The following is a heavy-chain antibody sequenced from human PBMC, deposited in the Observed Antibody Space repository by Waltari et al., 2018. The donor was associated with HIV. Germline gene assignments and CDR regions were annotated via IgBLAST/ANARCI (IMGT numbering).Heavy chain of an antibody. J-gene: IGHJ4*02. CDR3: ARPQDASGYDFDY. D-gene: IGHD3-22*01. CDR1: GVSFSSYA. Sequence: QVQLVQSGAEVKKPGSSVKVSCKASGVSFSSYAISWVRQAPGQGLEWMGGIIPILGAATYAQKFQGRVTITADESTTTAYMELSSLRSEDTAVYFCARPQDASGYDFDYWGQGTLVTVSS. CDR2: IIPILGAA. V-gene: IGHV1-69*01.